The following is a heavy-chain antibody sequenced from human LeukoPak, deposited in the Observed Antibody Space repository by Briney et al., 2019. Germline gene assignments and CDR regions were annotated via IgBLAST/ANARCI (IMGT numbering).Heavy chain of an antibody. J-gene: IGHJ3*02. Sequence: SETLSLTCAVYGGSFSGYYWSWIRQPPGKGLEWIGEINHSGSTNYNPSLKSRVTISVDKSKNQFSLKLSSVTAADTAMYYCARSDYHGSGSHTVSDAFDIWGQGTRVTVSS. CDR1: GGSFSGYY. D-gene: IGHD3-10*01. V-gene: IGHV4-34*01. CDR3: ARSDYHGSGSHTVSDAFDI. CDR2: INHSGST.